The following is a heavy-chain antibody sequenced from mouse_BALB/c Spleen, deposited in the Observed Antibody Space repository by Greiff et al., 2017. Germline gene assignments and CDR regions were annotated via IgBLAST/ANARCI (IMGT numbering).Heavy chain of an antibody. D-gene: IGHD1-1*01. CDR3: ARGVEGDY. CDR2: ISTYYGNT. Sequence: QVQLQQSGPELVRPGVSVKISCKGSGYTFTDYAMHWVQQSPAKSLEWIGVISTYYGNTNYNQKFKGKATMTVDKSSSTAYMELARLTSEDSAIYYCARGVEGDYWGQGTSVTVSS. J-gene: IGHJ4*01. V-gene: IGHV1-67*01. CDR1: GYTFTDYA.